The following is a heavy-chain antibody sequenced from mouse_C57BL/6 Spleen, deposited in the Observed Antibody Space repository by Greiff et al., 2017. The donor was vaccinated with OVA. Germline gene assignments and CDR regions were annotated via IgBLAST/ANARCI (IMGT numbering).Heavy chain of an antibody. CDR3: ARRYGSSYWYFDV. J-gene: IGHJ1*03. Sequence: EVKLMESGGGLVKPGGSLKLSCAASGFTFSDYGMHWVRQAPEKGLEWVAYISSGSSTIYYADIVKGRFTISRDNAKNTLFLQMTSLRSEDTAMYYCARRYGSSYWYFDVWGTGTTVTVSS. CDR1: GFTFSDYG. CDR2: ISSGSSTI. D-gene: IGHD1-1*01. V-gene: IGHV5-17*01.